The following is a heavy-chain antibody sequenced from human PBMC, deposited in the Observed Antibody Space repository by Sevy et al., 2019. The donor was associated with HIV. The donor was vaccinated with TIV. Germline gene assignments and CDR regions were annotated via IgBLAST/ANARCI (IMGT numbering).Heavy chain of an antibody. CDR3: AITKDYYDSSSYPFDY. D-gene: IGHD3-22*01. CDR2: FDPEDGET. Sequence: ASVKVSCKVSGYTLIQLSMRWVRQVPGKGLEWMGSFDPEDGETIYAQKFQGRVTMTEDTSTDTAYMELSSLKSEDTAIFYCAITKDYYDSSSYPFDYWGQGTLVTVSS. J-gene: IGHJ4*02. CDR1: GYTLIQLS. V-gene: IGHV1-24*01.